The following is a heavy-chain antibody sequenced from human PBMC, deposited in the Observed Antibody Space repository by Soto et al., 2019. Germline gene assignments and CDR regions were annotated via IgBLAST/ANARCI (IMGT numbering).Heavy chain of an antibody. V-gene: IGHV4-31*03. J-gene: IGHJ4*02. Sequence: QVQLQESGPGLVKPSQTLSLTCTVSGGSISSGGYYWSWIRQHPGKGLEWIGYIYYSGSTYYNPSLRYRVTISVDTSKNQFSLKLSSVPAADTAVYYCARDSYYDSSGYYWVFDYWGQGTLVTVSS. CDR3: ARDSYYDSSGYYWVFDY. D-gene: IGHD3-22*01. CDR1: GGSISSGGYY. CDR2: IYYSGST.